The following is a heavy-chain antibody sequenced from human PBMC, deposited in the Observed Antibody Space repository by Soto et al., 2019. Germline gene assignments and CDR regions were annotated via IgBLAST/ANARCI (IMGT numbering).Heavy chain of an antibody. Sequence: QVQLVQSGAEVKKPGSSVKISCKASGGPFRTAAYSWVRQAPGQWLEWMGGIIPIFPTPDYAQKFQGRVTITADESTTTTYLEMTCLRAEDTAIYYCARDKDRLQLGGNYDYIMDVWGQGTTVTVSS. D-gene: IGHD1-1*01. J-gene: IGHJ6*02. CDR3: ARDKDRLQLGGNYDYIMDV. V-gene: IGHV1-69*12. CDR1: GGPFRTAA. CDR2: IIPIFPTP.